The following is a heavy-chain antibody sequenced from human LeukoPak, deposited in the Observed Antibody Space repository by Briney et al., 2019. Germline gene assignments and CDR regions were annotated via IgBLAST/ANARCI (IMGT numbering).Heavy chain of an antibody. D-gene: IGHD1/OR15-1a*01. CDR3: ARGTGRDYYYYYYMDV. Sequence: PGGSLRLSCAASGFTFSSYAMHWVRQAPGKGLEWVAVISYDGSNKYYADSVKGRFTISRDNSKNTLYLQMNSLRAEDTAVYYCARGTGRDYYYYYYMDVWGKGTTVTVSS. J-gene: IGHJ6*03. V-gene: IGHV3-30-3*01. CDR2: ISYDGSNK. CDR1: GFTFSSYA.